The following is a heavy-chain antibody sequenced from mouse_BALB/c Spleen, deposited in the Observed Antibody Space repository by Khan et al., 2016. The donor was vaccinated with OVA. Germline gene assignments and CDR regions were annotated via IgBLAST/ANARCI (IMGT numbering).Heavy chain of an antibody. CDR2: IWSGGST. J-gene: IGHJ4*01. V-gene: IGHV2-6-1*01. Sequence: QVQLKQSGPGLAAPSQSLSITCTISGFSLTNYGVHWVRQPPGKGLEWLVVIWSGGSTTYNSALQSRLTITKDNSQSQVFLKMNSLQTDDTAIYFCARQPYYHYNIMDYWGQGTSVTVSS. CDR1: GFSLTNYG. D-gene: IGHD2-10*01. CDR3: ARQPYYHYNIMDY.